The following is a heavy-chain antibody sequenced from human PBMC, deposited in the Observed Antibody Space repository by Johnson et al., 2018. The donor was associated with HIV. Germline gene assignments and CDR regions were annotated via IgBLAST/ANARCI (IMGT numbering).Heavy chain of an antibody. J-gene: IGHJ3*02. D-gene: IGHD2-2*02. CDR2: SKSDGSTT. CDR3: AKDRYTENDAFDI. CDR1: GFIFSSSW. V-gene: IGHV3-74*01. Sequence: EVQLVESGGGLVQPGGSLRLSCAGSGFIFSSSWIHWVRQVPGKGLVWVSRSKSDGSTTTYADSVKGRFTISRDNAKNSLYLQMTSLRAEDTALYYCAKDRYTENDAFDIWGQGTMVTVSS.